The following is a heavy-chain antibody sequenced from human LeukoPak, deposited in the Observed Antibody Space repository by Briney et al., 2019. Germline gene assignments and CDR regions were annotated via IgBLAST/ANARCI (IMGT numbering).Heavy chain of an antibody. D-gene: IGHD4-23*01. CDR1: GFTFSSHW. V-gene: IGHV3-7*01. J-gene: IGHJ4*02. Sequence: GGSLRLSCAASGFTFSSHWMNWARQAPGKGLEWVASINHNGNVNYYVDSVKGRFSISRDNAKNTLYLQMNSLRVEDTAVYYCARGRPHGNDYWGQGTLVTVSS. CDR2: INHNGNVN. CDR3: ARGRPHGNDY.